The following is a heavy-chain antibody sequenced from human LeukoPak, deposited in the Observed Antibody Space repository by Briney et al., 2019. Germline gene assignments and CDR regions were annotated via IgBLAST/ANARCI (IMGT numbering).Heavy chain of an antibody. CDR3: ARVIAVAGRGDYFDY. Sequence: SETLSLTCTVSGGSISSYYWSWIRQPPGKGLEWIGYIYYSGSTNYNPSLRSRVTISVDTSKNQFSLKLSSVTAADTAVYYCARVIAVAGRGDYFDYWGQGTLVTVSS. D-gene: IGHD6-19*01. V-gene: IGHV4-59*01. CDR1: GGSISSYY. J-gene: IGHJ4*02. CDR2: IYYSGST.